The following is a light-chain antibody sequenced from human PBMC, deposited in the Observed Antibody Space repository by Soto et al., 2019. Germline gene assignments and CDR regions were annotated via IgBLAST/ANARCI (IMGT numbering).Light chain of an antibody. Sequence: QSALTQPASVSGSPGQSITISCTGTSSDVGGYNYVSWYQHHPVKAPKLMIYEGSKRPSGVSDRFSGSKSGNTASLTISGLQADDEADYYCCSYAGSANVFGTGTKLTVL. J-gene: IGLJ1*01. V-gene: IGLV2-23*03. CDR1: SSDVGGYNY. CDR2: EGS. CDR3: CSYAGSANV.